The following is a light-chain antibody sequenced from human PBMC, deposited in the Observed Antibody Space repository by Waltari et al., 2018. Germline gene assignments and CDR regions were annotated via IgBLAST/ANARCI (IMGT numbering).Light chain of an antibody. Sequence: QSARTQPSSVSGSPGQSTTISCPGTRRGVGAYNYSSWYQQHPGKAPKLMIYYVSNRPSGVSNRFSGSKSGNTASLTISGLQAEDEADYYCSSYTSSSTLYVFGTGTKVTVL. CDR2: YVS. V-gene: IGLV2-14*01. CDR3: SSYTSSSTLYV. CDR1: RRGVGAYNY. J-gene: IGLJ1*01.